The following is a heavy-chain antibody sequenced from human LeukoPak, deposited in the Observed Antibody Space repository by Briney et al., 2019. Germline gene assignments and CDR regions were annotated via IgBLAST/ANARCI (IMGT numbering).Heavy chain of an antibody. CDR2: IYYSGST. V-gene: IGHV4-59*01. Sequence: PSETLSLTCTVSGGSISSYYWSWIRQPPGKGLEWIGYIYYSGSTNYNPSLKSRATISVDTSKNQFSLKLSSVTAADTAVYYCARSLGSFDYWGQGTLVTVSS. D-gene: IGHD7-27*01. CDR3: ARSLGSFDY. CDR1: GGSISSYY. J-gene: IGHJ4*02.